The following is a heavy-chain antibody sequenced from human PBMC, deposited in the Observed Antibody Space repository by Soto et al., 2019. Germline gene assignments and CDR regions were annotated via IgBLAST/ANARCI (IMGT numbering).Heavy chain of an antibody. CDR1: GFTFSSYD. Sequence: EVQLVESGGGLVQPGGSLRLSCAASGFTFSSYDMHWVRQATGKGLEWVSAIGTAGDTYYPGSVKGRFTISRENAKNSLYLQMNSLRAGDTAVYYCARGRDDILTGYYDYWGRGTLVTVSS. V-gene: IGHV3-13*04. J-gene: IGHJ4*02. CDR3: ARGRDDILTGYYDY. D-gene: IGHD3-9*01. CDR2: IGTAGDT.